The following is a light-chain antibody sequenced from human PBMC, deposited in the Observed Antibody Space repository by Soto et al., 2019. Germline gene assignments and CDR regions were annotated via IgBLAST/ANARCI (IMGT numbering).Light chain of an antibody. CDR2: EVS. V-gene: IGLV2-8*01. Sequence: QSALAQPPSASGTPGQSVTISCTGTSSDVGGYNYVSWYQHHPGKGPKLMIYEVSKRTSGVPDRLSGSKSGNTASLTVSGLQAEDEADYYCSSFAVSNTVFGGGTKVTVL. CDR3: SSFAVSNTV. CDR1: SSDVGGYNY. J-gene: IGLJ2*01.